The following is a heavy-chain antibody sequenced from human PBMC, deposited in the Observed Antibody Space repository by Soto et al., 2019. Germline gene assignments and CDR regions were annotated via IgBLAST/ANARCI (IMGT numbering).Heavy chain of an antibody. CDR3: AKDGPDIVVVVAATYHAY. Sequence: GSLRLSCAASGFTFSSYAMSWVRQAPGKGLEWVSAISGSGGSTYYADSVKGRFTISRDNSKNTLYLQMNSLRAEDTAVYYCAKDGPDIVVVVAATYHAYWGQGTLVTVSS. CDR1: GFTFSSYA. CDR2: ISGSGGST. D-gene: IGHD2-15*01. J-gene: IGHJ4*02. V-gene: IGHV3-23*01.